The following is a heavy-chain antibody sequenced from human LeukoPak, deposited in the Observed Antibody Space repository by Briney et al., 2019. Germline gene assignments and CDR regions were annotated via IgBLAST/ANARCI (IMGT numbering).Heavy chain of an antibody. CDR3: ARDLRLGDSSWYDY. CDR1: GYSISSGYY. Sequence: SETLSLTCTVSGYSISSGYYWGWIRQPPGKGLEWIGSIYHSGSTYYNPSLKSRVTISVDTSKNQFSLKLSSVTAADTAAYYCARDLRLGDSSWYDYWGQGTLVTVSS. D-gene: IGHD6-13*01. CDR2: IYHSGST. V-gene: IGHV4-38-2*02. J-gene: IGHJ4*02.